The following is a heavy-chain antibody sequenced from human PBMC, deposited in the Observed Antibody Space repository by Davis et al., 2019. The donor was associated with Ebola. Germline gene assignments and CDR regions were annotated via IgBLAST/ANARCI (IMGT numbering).Heavy chain of an antibody. V-gene: IGHV3-30*18. Sequence: GESLKISCAASGFTFSSYGMHWVRQAPGKGLEWVAVISYAGSNKYYADSVKGRFTISRDNSKNTLYLQMNSLRAEDTAVYYCAKESKTYYYDSSGWPAAIQHWGQGTLVTVSS. CDR2: ISYAGSNK. CDR1: GFTFSSYG. D-gene: IGHD3-22*01. J-gene: IGHJ1*01. CDR3: AKESKTYYYDSSGWPAAIQH.